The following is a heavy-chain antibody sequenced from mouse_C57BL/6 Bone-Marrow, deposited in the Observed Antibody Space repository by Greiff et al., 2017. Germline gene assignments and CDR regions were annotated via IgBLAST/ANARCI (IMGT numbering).Heavy chain of an antibody. CDR3: ARHRGSSFDY. J-gene: IGHJ2*01. CDR2: ISSGGSYT. D-gene: IGHD1-1*01. CDR1: GFTFSSYG. V-gene: IGHV5-6*01. Sequence: EVKLVESGGDLVKPGGSLKLSCAASGFTFSSYGMSWVRQTPDKRLEWVATISSGGSYTYYPGSVKGRFTISRDNAKNTLYLQMSSLKSEDTAMYYCARHRGSSFDYWGQGTTLTVSS.